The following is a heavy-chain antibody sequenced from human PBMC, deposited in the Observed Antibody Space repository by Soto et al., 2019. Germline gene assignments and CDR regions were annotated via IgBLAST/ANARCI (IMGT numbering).Heavy chain of an antibody. Sequence: QVQLVESGGGVVQPGRSLRLSCAASGFTFSSYAMHWVRQAPGKGLEWVAVISYDGSNKYYADSVKGRFTISRDNSKNTLYLHMNSLRAEDTAVYYCASGYGDYGRWYFDYWGQGTLVTVSS. CDR1: GFTFSSYA. CDR2: ISYDGSNK. J-gene: IGHJ4*02. D-gene: IGHD4-17*01. V-gene: IGHV3-30-3*01. CDR3: ASGYGDYGRWYFDY.